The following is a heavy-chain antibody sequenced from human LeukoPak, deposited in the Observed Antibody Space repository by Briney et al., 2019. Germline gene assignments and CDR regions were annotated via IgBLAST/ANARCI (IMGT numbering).Heavy chain of an antibody. V-gene: IGHV4-39*01. J-gene: IGHJ3*02. CDR2: IYYSGST. D-gene: IGHD3-10*01. CDR1: GGSISSSAYH. Sequence: SETLSLTCTVSGGSISSSAYHWGWIRQPPGKGLEWIGTIYYSGSTYYNLSLKSRVTMSVDTSKNQFSLKLSSVTAADTAVYYCARSLYYYGSDSFDIWGQGTMVTVSS. CDR3: ARSLYYYGSDSFDI.